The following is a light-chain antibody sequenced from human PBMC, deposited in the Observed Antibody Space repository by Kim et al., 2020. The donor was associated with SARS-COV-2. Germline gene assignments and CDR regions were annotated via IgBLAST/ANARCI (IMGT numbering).Light chain of an antibody. CDR3: SSYSSSGTYV. CDR2: DVS. J-gene: IGLJ1*01. CDR1: SSDLGVYNS. V-gene: IGLV2-14*03. Sequence: QSALTQPASVSGSPGQSLTISCTGSSSDLGVYNSVSWYQQHPGKAPKLMIFDVSDRPSGVSIRFSGSKSGSTASLTISGLQAEDEADYYCSSYSSSGTYVFGTGTKVTVL.